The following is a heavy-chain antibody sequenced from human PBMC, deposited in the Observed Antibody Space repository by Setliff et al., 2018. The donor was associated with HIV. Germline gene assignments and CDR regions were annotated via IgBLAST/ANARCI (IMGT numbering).Heavy chain of an antibody. CDR1: GGSISSNY. V-gene: IGHV4-59*01. CDR2: ISYRGTT. D-gene: IGHD3-22*01. CDR3: ARVPIVVITNWYFDL. J-gene: IGHJ2*01. Sequence: SETLSLTCTVSGGSISSNYGSWIRQPPGKGLEWIGYISYRGTTNYNPSLKSRVTILVDTSKKQFSLNLTSVTAADTAVYYCARVPIVVITNWYFDLWGRGALVTVSS.